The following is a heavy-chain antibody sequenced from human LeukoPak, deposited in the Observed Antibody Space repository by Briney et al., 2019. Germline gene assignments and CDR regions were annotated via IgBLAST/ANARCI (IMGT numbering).Heavy chain of an antibody. V-gene: IGHV1-69*05. Sequence: RSSVKVSCKASGGTFSSYAISWVRQAPGQALEWMGRIIPIFGTANYAQKFQGRVTITTDESTSTAYMELSSLRSEDTAVYYCAREERRGGKATPDFDYWGQGTLVTVSS. J-gene: IGHJ4*02. CDR1: GGTFSSYA. CDR2: IIPIFGTA. CDR3: AREERRGGKATPDFDY. D-gene: IGHD2-15*01.